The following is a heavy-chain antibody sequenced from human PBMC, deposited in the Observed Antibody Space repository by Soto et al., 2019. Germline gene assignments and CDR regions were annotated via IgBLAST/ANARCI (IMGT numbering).Heavy chain of an antibody. CDR2: IIPIFGTA. CDR1: GGTFSSYA. V-gene: IGHV1-69*12. D-gene: IGHD2-2*01. Sequence: QVQLVQSGAEVKKPGSSVKVSCKASGGTFSSYAISWVRQAPGQGLEWMGGIIPIFGTANYAQKFQGRVTNTADESTSTAYMELSSLRSEDTAVYYCATRFLVPAASYYYYYGMDVWGQGTTVTVSS. J-gene: IGHJ6*02. CDR3: ATRFLVPAASYYYYYGMDV.